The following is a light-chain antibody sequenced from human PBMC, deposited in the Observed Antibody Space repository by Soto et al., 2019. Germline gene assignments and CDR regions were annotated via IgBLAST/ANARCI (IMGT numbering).Light chain of an antibody. CDR3: QVRESPSDHSVV. V-gene: IGLV3-21*02. CDR1: NIGTKG. J-gene: IGLJ3*02. CDR2: NGR. Sequence: SYELTQPPSVSVAPGQTASITGGGDNIGTKGVHWYQQKPGQAPELVVYNGRDRPSGIPERCSGSNSGNTATLTITRVEAGDEADFYCQVRESPSDHSVVFGGGTKLTVL.